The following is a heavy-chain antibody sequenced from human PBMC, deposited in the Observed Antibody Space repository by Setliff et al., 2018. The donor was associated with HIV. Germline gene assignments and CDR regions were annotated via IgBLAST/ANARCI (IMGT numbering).Heavy chain of an antibody. J-gene: IGHJ5*02. CDR3: ARWAAAGTGWFDP. Sequence: ASVKVSCKPSGYTFTTYGLSWVRQAPGQGLEWMGWISTYSDETSYSQNLQGRVTMTTDTSTSTVYMELSNLRSEDTAVYYCARWAAAGTGWFDPWGQGTLVTVSS. V-gene: IGHV1-18*01. CDR1: GYTFTTYG. CDR2: ISTYSDET. D-gene: IGHD6-13*01.